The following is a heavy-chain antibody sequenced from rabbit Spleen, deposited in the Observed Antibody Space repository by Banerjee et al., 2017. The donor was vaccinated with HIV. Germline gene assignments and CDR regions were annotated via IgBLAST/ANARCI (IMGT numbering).Heavy chain of an antibody. Sequence: QSLEESGGGLVQPEGSLTLTCRASGFSFSDKDVMCWVRQAPGKGLEWIAYMNSGSDGDIYYASWAKGRFTVSRTSSTTITLQMTSLTAADTATYFCAREEKTITFNLWGQGTLVTVS. J-gene: IGHJ4*01. CDR2: MNSGSDGDI. V-gene: IGHV1S40*01. CDR1: GFSFSDKDV. CDR3: AREEKTITFNL. D-gene: IGHD5-1*01.